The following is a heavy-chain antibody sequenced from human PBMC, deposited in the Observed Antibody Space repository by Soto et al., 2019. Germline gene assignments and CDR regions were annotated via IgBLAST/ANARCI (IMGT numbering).Heavy chain of an antibody. Sequence: QVQLVQSVAEVKKPGSSVKVSCKASGVTFSSYAISWVRQAPGQGLEWMGGIIPMVVTPNYAQQFQGRVTFTADESTSTAYMELSSLRSEDTAIYYCASPYCSSSSCYQSILDYYSYGVAVWGQGTTVTVSS. V-gene: IGHV1-69*01. D-gene: IGHD2-2*01. CDR2: IIPMVVTP. CDR3: ASPYCSSSSCYQSILDYYSYGVAV. CDR1: GVTFSSYA. J-gene: IGHJ6*02.